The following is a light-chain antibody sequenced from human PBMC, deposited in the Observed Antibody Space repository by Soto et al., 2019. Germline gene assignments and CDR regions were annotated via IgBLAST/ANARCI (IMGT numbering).Light chain of an antibody. CDR1: QSLLHSDGNTY. CDR2: KVS. J-gene: IGKJ1*01. Sequence: DIVMTQTPLSSPVTLGQAASISCRSSQSLLHSDGNTYLSWFQQRQGQPPSLLIYKVSDRFSGVPDRFSGSGAGTDFTLTISRVEAEDVGIYYCMQATQSHWTFGQGTKVEIK. CDR3: MQATQSHWT. V-gene: IGKV2-24*01.